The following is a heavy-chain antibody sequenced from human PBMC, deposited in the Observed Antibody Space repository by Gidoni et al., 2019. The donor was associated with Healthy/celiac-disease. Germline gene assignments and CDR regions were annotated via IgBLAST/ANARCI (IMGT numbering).Heavy chain of an antibody. D-gene: IGHD6-6*01. V-gene: IGHV3-15*01. Sequence: EVQLVESGGGLVKPGGSLRLSCAASGFTFRNAWMSWVRQAPGKGLEWVGRIKSKTDGGTTDYAAPVKGRFTISRDDSKNTLYLQMNSLKTEDTAVYYCTTDLFSSAWAFDIWGQGTMVTVSS. CDR3: TTDLFSSAWAFDI. J-gene: IGHJ3*02. CDR2: IKSKTDGGTT. CDR1: GFTFRNAW.